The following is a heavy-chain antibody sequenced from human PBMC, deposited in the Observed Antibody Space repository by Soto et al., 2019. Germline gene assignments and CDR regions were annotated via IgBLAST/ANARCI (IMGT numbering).Heavy chain of an antibody. J-gene: IGHJ4*02. Sequence: GASVKVSCKASGYTFTSYAMHWVRQAPGQRLEWMGWINAGNGNTKYSQKFQGRVTITRDTSASTAYMELSSLRSEDTAVYYCARTRAVLRFLEWFKGRIFELDYWGQGTLVTVSS. CDR1: GYTFTSYA. CDR3: ARTRAVLRFLEWFKGRIFELDY. D-gene: IGHD3-3*01. CDR2: INAGNGNT. V-gene: IGHV1-3*01.